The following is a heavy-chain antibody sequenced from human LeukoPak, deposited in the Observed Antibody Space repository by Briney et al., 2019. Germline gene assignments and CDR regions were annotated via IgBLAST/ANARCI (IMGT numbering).Heavy chain of an antibody. D-gene: IGHD2-2*01. Sequence: QTGGSLRLSCAASGFNFRSNGMYWVRQAPGKGLEWVAVIWYDGSNKYYGDSVKGRFTVSRDNSKSTMYLQMNSLRAEDMAVYYCARGRRYCSSTSCSNFDYWGQGTLVTVSS. J-gene: IGHJ4*02. CDR1: GFNFRSNG. V-gene: IGHV3-33*07. CDR2: IWYDGSNK. CDR3: ARGRRYCSSTSCSNFDY.